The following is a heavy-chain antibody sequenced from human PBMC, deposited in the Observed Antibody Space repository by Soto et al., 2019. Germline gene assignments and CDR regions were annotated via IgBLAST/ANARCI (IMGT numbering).Heavy chain of an antibody. CDR1: GFSLSTSGVG. J-gene: IGHJ4*02. V-gene: IGHV2-5*02. CDR2: LYWDDDK. D-gene: IGHD7-27*01. Sequence: QITLKESGPTLVKPTQTLTLTCTFSGFSLSTSGVGVGWIRQPPGKALEWLAFLYWDDDKRYSPSLKSRLTIPNDTSKNQVPLTTTNMDPVDTATYYCARTSVNWGSRGLVDYWGQGTLVTVAS. CDR3: ARTSVNWGSRGLVDY.